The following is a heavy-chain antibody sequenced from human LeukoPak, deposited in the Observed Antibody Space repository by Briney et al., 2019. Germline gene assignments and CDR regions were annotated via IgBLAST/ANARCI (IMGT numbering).Heavy chain of an antibody. V-gene: IGHV3-15*01. CDR1: GLAFSNAC. J-gene: IGHJ4*02. D-gene: IGHD2-2*02. Sequence: GGSLRLSCAASGLAFSNACMSWVRRAPGKGLEWVGRIKSKTDGGTTHYAAPVQGRFTISRDDSKNTMYLQMNSLNTEDTALYYCTTYTYARAFESWGQGTLVTVSS. CDR3: TTYTYARAFES. CDR2: IKSKTDGGTT.